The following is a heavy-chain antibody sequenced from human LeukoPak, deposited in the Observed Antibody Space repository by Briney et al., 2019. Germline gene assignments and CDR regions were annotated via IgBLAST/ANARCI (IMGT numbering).Heavy chain of an antibody. CDR3: ARPYRVAGTLAFDI. J-gene: IGHJ3*02. CDR1: GFTFSSYS. CDR2: ISSSSSTI. V-gene: IGHV3-48*01. Sequence: GGSLRLSCAASGFTFSSYSMNWVRQAPGKGLEWVSYISSSSSTIYYADSVKGRFTISRDNAKNSLYLQMNSLRAEDTAVYYCARPYRVAGTLAFDIWGQGTMVTVSS. D-gene: IGHD6-19*01.